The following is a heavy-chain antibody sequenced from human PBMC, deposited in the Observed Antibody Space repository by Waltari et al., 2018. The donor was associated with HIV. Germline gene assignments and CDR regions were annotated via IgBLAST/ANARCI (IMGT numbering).Heavy chain of an antibody. CDR3: ARHSIGRSWFDP. CDR2: ISPDDADT. V-gene: IGHV5-51*01. CDR1: GYTFTNYW. J-gene: IGHJ5*02. D-gene: IGHD6-6*01. Sequence: EVQLEQSGAEVKKPGEALKISCKASGYTFTNYWIAWVRQTPGKGLEWMGIISPDDADTRQSPSFEGHVSISADKSTTTAYLQWTSLRASDSGVYYCARHSIGRSWFDPWGQGTLVTVSS.